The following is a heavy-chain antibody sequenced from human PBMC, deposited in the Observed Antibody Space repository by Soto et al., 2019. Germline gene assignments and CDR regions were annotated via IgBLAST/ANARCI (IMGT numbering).Heavy chain of an antibody. CDR1: GYTFTNFG. CDR2: ISAYNGNT. CDR3: ARDGEERQWDY. J-gene: IGHJ4*02. Sequence: GASVKVSCKASGYTFTNFGISWVRQAPGQGLEWMGWISAYNGNTNYAQNFQGRVTMTTDTSTSTAYMELRSLRSDDTAVYYCARDGEERQWDYWVQGTLVTVSS. V-gene: IGHV1-18*01. D-gene: IGHD2-21*01.